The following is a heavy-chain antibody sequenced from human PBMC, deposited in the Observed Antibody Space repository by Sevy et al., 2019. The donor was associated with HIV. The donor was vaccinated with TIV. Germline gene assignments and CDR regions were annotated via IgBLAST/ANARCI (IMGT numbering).Heavy chain of an antibody. J-gene: IGHJ4*02. V-gene: IGHV4-59*13. CDR3: AREELEYGYGYDY. Sequence: SETLSLTCTVSGASINNYYWSWIRQPPGKGLEWIGYMSYSGCTNYTPSLKSRVTLSLDTSKNQFSLNLSAVIAADTAVYYCAREELEYGYGYDYWGQGTLLTVSS. CDR1: GASINNYY. CDR2: MSYSGCT. D-gene: IGHD5-18*01.